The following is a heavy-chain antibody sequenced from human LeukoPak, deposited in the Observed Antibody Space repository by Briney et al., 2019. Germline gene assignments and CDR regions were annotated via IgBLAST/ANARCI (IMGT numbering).Heavy chain of an antibody. CDR3: ARLSPMTPDY. J-gene: IGHJ4*02. V-gene: IGHV4-39*01. CDR2: IYYSGST. CDR1: GGSISSSSYY. Sequence: SETLSLTCTVSGGSISSSSYYWGWIRQPPGKGLEWIGSIYYSGSTYYNPSLESRFTISVDTSKKQFSLKLSSVTAADTAVYYCARLSPMTPDYWGQGTLVTVSS. D-gene: IGHD3-22*01.